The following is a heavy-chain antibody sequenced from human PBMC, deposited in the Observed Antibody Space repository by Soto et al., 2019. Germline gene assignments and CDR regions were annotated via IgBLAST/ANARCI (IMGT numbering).Heavy chain of an antibody. CDR3: ARHRWFDP. CDR2: IYYSGST. CDR1: GGSIISYY. J-gene: IGHJ5*02. Sequence: PSETLSLTCTVSGGSIISYYWSWIRQPPGKGLEWIGYIYYSGSTNYNPSLKSRVTISVDTSKNQFSLKLSSVTAADTAVYYCARHRWFDPWGQGTLVTVSS. V-gene: IGHV4-59*08.